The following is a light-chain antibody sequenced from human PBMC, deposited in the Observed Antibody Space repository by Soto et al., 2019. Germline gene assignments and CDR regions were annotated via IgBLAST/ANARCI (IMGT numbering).Light chain of an antibody. Sequence: EIVLTQSPATLSLSPGERATLSCRASQSVSTYLAWYQQKPGQAPRLLIYDAFTRATGIPARFSGSGSGTDFTLTISSLEPEDFAVYSCQQYGGSPLFTFGPGTRVDFK. CDR2: DAF. V-gene: IGKV3-11*01. J-gene: IGKJ3*01. CDR1: QSVSTY. CDR3: QQYGGSPLFT.